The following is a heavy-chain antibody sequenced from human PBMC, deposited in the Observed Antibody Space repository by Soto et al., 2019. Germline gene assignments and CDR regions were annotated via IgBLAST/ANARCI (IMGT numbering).Heavy chain of an antibody. CDR3: ARDRSRFGDYFDL. V-gene: IGHV3-33*01. CDR2: IWYDGSNK. D-gene: IGHD3-10*01. Sequence: QVQLVESGGGVVQPGRSLRLSCAASGFTFSSYGMHWVRQAPGKGLEWVAVIWYDGSNKYYADSVKGRFTISRDNSKNTLYLQMNSLGAEDTAVYYCARDRSRFGDYFDLWGQGTLVTVSS. CDR1: GFTFSSYG. J-gene: IGHJ4*02.